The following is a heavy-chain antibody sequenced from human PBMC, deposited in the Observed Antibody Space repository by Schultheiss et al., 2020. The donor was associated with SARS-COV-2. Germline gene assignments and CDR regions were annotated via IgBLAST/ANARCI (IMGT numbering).Heavy chain of an antibody. D-gene: IGHD5-12*01. CDR1: GFTFSSYA. CDR2: ISYDGSNK. J-gene: IGHJ6*02. Sequence: GGSLRLSCAASGFTFSSYAMHWVRQAPGKGLEWVAVISYDGSNKYYADSVKGRFTISRDNSKNTLYLQMNSLRAEDTAVYYCAREMVVATYGFIYYYYGMDVWGQGTTVTVSS. CDR3: AREMVVATYGFIYYYYGMDV. V-gene: IGHV3-30*01.